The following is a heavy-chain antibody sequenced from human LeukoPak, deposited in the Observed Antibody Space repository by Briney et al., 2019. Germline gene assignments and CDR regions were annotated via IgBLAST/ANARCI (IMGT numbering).Heavy chain of an antibody. CDR3: AHRTDLYSSSWYWGY. CDR2: IYWDDDK. J-gene: IGHJ4*02. V-gene: IGHV2-5*02. D-gene: IGHD6-13*01. CDR1: GFSLTTGGVG. Sequence: SGPTLVKPTQTLTLTCTFSGFSLTTGGVGVGWIRQPPGKALEWLALIYWDDDKRYSPSLKSRLTITKDTSKNQVVLTMTNMDPVDTATYYCAHRTDLYSSSWYWGYWGQGTLVTVSS.